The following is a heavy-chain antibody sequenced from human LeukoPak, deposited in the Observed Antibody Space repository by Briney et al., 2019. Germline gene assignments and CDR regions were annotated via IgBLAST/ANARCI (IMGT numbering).Heavy chain of an antibody. Sequence: ASVKVSCKASGYTFTGYYMHWVRQAPGQGLEWMGWTNPNSGGTNYAQKFQGRVTMTRDTSISTAYMELSRLRSDDTAVYYCARDEWSYCSSTSCYSADYWGQGTLVTVSS. CDR1: GYTFTGYY. CDR3: ARDEWSYCSSTSCYSADY. D-gene: IGHD2-2*01. CDR2: TNPNSGGT. V-gene: IGHV1-2*02. J-gene: IGHJ4*02.